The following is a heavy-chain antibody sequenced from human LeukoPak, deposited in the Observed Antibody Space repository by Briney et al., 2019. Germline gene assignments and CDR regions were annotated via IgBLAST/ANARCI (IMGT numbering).Heavy chain of an antibody. CDR3: AKDREP. CDR2: ISYDGSNK. J-gene: IGHJ5*02. CDR1: GFTFSSYG. Sequence: GRSLGLSCAASGFTFSSYGMHWVRQAPGKGLEWVAVISYDGSNKYYADSVKGRFTISRDNSKNTLYLQMNSLRAEDTAVYHCAKDREPWGQGTLVTVSS. V-gene: IGHV3-30*18.